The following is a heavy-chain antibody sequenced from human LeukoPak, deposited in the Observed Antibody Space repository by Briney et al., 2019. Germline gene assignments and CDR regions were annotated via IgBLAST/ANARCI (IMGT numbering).Heavy chain of an antibody. CDR3: ARDTPDSGQH. V-gene: IGHV3-21*01. D-gene: IGHD3-10*01. Sequence: GGSLRLSCAASGFTFSSYSMNWVRQAPGKGLEWVSSISSSSSYIYYADPVKGRFTISRDNAKNSLYLQMNSLRAEDTAVYYCARDTPDSGQHWGQGTLVTVSS. CDR2: ISSSSSYI. J-gene: IGHJ1*01. CDR1: GFTFSSYS.